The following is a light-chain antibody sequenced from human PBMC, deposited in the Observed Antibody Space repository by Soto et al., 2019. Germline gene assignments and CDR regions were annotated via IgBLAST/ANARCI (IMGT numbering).Light chain of an antibody. CDR2: DVT. CDR1: SSDIGGYNS. V-gene: IGLV2-8*01. Sequence: QSALTQSPSASGSPGQSVTISCTGTSSDIGGYNSASWYQQHPGKAPKVMIYDVTKRPSGVPDRFSGSKSGNTASLTVSALQAEDEADYYCSSYTDRKNLVFGTGTKVTAL. J-gene: IGLJ1*01. CDR3: SSYTDRKNLV.